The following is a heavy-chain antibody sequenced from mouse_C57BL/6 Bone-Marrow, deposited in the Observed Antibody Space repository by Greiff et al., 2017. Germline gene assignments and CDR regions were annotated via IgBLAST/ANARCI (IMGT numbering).Heavy chain of an antibody. Sequence: EVKLQQSGPVLVKPGPSVKISCKASGFTFTDFYMHWVKQSHGKSLEWIGLVYPYNGGTSYNQKFKGKATLTVDTSSSTAYMELNSLTSEDSAVYYCARGDTTLPSYWYFDVWGTGTTVTVSS. V-gene: IGHV1-36*01. CDR1: GFTFTDFY. J-gene: IGHJ1*03. CDR2: VYPYNGGT. CDR3: ARGDTTLPSYWYFDV. D-gene: IGHD2-12*01.